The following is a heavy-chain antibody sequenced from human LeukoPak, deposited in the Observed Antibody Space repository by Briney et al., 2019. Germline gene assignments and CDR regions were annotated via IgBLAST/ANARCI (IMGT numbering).Heavy chain of an antibody. Sequence: NPSETLSLTCAVYGGSFSGYYWSWIRQPPGKGLEWIGEINHSGSTNYNPSLKSRVTISVDTSKNQFSLKLSSVTAADTAVYYCARHTGPIAAAGTDWFDPWGQGTLVTVSS. J-gene: IGHJ5*02. CDR3: ARHTGPIAAAGTDWFDP. CDR1: GGSFSGYY. V-gene: IGHV4-34*01. D-gene: IGHD6-13*01. CDR2: INHSGST.